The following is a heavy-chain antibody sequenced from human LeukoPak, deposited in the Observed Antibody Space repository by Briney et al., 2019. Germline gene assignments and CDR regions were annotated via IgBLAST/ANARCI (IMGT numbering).Heavy chain of an antibody. CDR1: GFTFSSYW. Sequence: GGSLRLSCAASGFTFSSYWMSWVRQAPGKGLEWVANIKQDGSEKYYVDSVKGRFTISRDNAKNSLYLQMNSLRAEDTAVYYCARAPSGRFLEWLFDYWGQGTLVTVSS. J-gene: IGHJ4*02. CDR2: IKQDGSEK. CDR3: ARAPSGRFLEWLFDY. V-gene: IGHV3-7*04. D-gene: IGHD3-3*01.